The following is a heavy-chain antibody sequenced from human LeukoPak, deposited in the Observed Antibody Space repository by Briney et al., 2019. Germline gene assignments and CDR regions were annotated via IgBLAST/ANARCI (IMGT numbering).Heavy chain of an antibody. J-gene: IGHJ6*03. CDR2: IYPSGST. CDR3: ARGGLTGEYYYYYMDV. CDR1: GGSISSYF. Sequence: SETLSLTCTVSGGSISSYFWSWIRQPAGKGLEWIGRIYPSGSTNYNPSLKSRVTMSVDTSKNQFSLQLNSVTPEDTAVYYCARGGLTGEYYYYYMDVWGKGTTVTVSS. D-gene: IGHD7-27*01. V-gene: IGHV4-4*07.